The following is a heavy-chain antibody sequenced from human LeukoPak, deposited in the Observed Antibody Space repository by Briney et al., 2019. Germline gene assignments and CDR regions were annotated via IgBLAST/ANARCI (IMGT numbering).Heavy chain of an antibody. CDR1: GFSFSSYW. D-gene: IGHD1-26*01. CDR2: SNGDGSNI. J-gene: IGHJ5*02. Sequence: GGSLRLSCAASGFSFSSYWMHWVRQAPGKGLVCVSRSNGDGSNIRYADSVKGRFTISRDNAKNTLYLQMNSLRAGDTAVYFCARETSGSYSGDWLDPWGQGTLVTVSS. V-gene: IGHV3-74*01. CDR3: ARETSGSYSGDWLDP.